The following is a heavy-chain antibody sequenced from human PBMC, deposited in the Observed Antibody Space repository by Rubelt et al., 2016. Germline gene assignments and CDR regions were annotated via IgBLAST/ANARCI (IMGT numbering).Heavy chain of an antibody. CDR3: AYSLRGSSSWYTYPFDP. Sequence: QITLKESGPTLVKPTQTLTLTCTSSGFSLSTSGVSVGWIRQPPGKALEWLASIYWNDDDRYSPSLKNRLTITKDTSKNQVALTMTNMDPVDTATSYGAYSLRGSSSWYTYPFDPWGQGTLVTVSS. V-gene: IGHV2-5*01. CDR2: IYWNDDD. D-gene: IGHD6-13*01. J-gene: IGHJ5*02. CDR1: GFSLSTSGVS.